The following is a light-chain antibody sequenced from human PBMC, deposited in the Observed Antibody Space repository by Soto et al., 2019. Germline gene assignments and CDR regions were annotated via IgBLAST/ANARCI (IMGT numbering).Light chain of an antibody. Sequence: SVLTQPPSASGTPGERVTISCSGRSSNIGSSTVHWYQQLPGTAPKLLIHRSDQRPSGVPDRFSGSKSGTSASLAISGLQSEDEADYHCAAWDEALNGHVFGTGTKVTVL. J-gene: IGLJ1*01. CDR3: AAWDEALNGHV. V-gene: IGLV1-44*01. CDR2: RSD. CDR1: SSNIGSST.